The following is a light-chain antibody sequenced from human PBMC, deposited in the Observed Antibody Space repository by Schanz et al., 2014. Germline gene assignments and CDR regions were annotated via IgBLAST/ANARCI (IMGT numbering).Light chain of an antibody. CDR1: QSISSY. CDR2: AAS. CDR3: QQYGSSPAVA. Sequence: DIQMTQSPSSLSASVGDRVTITCRASQSISSYLNWYQQKPGKAPKLLIYAASSLQSGVPSRFRGSVSGTDFTLTIGSLHPEDFALYYCQQYGSSPAVAFGQGTKVEIK. J-gene: IGKJ1*01. V-gene: IGKV1-39*01.